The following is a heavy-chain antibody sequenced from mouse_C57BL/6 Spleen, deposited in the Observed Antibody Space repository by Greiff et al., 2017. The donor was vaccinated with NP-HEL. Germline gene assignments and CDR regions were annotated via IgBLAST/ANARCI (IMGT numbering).Heavy chain of an antibody. CDR2: ISSGSSTI. Sequence: EVQGVESGGGLVKPGGSLKLSCAASGFTFSDYGMHWVRQAPEKGLEWVAYISSGSSTIYYADTVKGRFTISRDNAKNTLFLQMTSLRSEDTAMYYCAGYYVNYDLAWFAYWGQGTLVTVSA. V-gene: IGHV5-17*01. J-gene: IGHJ3*01. CDR1: GFTFSDYG. CDR3: AGYYVNYDLAWFAY. D-gene: IGHD2-1*01.